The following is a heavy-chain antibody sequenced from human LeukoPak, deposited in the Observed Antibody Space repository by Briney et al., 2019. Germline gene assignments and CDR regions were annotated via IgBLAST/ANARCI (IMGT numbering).Heavy chain of an antibody. J-gene: IGHJ5*02. Sequence: GGSLRLSCAASGFTFSSYAMHWVRQAPGKGLEYVSAISSNGGSTYYANSVKGRFTISRDNSKNTLYLQMGSLRAEDMAVYYCARSWDRIAAAGRGWFDPWGQGTLVTVSS. D-gene: IGHD6-13*01. CDR1: GFTFSSYA. CDR3: ARSWDRIAAAGRGWFDP. CDR2: ISSNGGST. V-gene: IGHV3-64*01.